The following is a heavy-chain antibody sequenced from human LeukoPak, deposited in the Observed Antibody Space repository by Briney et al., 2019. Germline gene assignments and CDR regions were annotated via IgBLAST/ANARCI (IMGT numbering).Heavy chain of an antibody. CDR1: GGSIKSNN. CDR2: ITNSGGRT. Sequence: ETLSLTCAVSGGSIKSNNWWSWVRQAPGKGLEWVSSITNSGGRTYYADSVKGRFTISRDNSKNTLYLQLNSLRAEDTAIYYCAKDGDWRPAADWGQGTLVTVSS. CDR3: AKDGDWRPAAD. V-gene: IGHV3-23*01. J-gene: IGHJ4*02. D-gene: IGHD2-2*01.